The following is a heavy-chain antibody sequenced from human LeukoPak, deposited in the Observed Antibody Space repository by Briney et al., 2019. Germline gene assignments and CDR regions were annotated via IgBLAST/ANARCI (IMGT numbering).Heavy chain of an antibody. J-gene: IGHJ4*02. D-gene: IGHD3-3*01. V-gene: IGHV3-7*03. Sequence: PGGSLRLSCAASEFTFSRYTMSWVRQAPGKGLEWVANIKQDGSEKYYVDSVKGRFTISRDNAKNSLYLQMNSLRAEDTAVYYCARDSSYYDFWSGYLHDYWGQGTLVTVSS. CDR2: IKQDGSEK. CDR3: ARDSSYYDFWSGYLHDY. CDR1: EFTFSRYT.